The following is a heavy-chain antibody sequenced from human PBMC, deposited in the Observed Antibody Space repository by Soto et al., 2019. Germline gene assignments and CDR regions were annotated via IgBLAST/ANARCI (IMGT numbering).Heavy chain of an antibody. V-gene: IGHV4-30-2*01. J-gene: IGHJ4*02. CDR2: IYLSGCT. Sequence: QLQLQESGSGLVKPSQTLSLTCAVSGGSISSGGYSWSWIRQPPGKGLEWIGYIYLSGCTYYNASLKSRVTISVNRSKNQFPLKLSSVTAADTAVYYCAGGPGVARNYWGQGTLVTVSS. CDR1: GGSISSGGYS. CDR3: AGGPGVARNY. D-gene: IGHD5-12*01.